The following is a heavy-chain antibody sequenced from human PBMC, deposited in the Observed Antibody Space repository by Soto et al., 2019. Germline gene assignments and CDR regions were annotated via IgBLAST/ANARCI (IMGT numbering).Heavy chain of an antibody. CDR2: ISAYNGNT. D-gene: IGHD5-18*01. CDR1: GYTFTSYG. V-gene: IGHV1-18*01. J-gene: IGHJ6*02. CDR3: ARVGRRAGYSYGYRYYYYGMDV. Sequence: ASVKVSCKASGYTFTSYGISWVRQAPGQGLEWMGWISAYNGNTNYAQKLQGRVTMTTDTSTSTAYMELRSLRSDDTAVYYCARVGRRAGYSYGYRYYYYGMDVWGQGTTVTASS.